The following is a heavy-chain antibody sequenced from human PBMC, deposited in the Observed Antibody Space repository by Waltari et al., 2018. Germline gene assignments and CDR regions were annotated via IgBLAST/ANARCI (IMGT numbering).Heavy chain of an antibody. CDR2: INSDGSTI. Sequence: EVQLEESGGGLVQPGGSLRLSCAASGFTFSSYWLHWVRQVPGKGLGWVSRINSDGSTISYADSGKGRFTIARDNAKNTLYLQMNSLSAEDTAVYYCASAYYDILDWGLGTLVTVSS. CDR1: GFTFSSYW. J-gene: IGHJ4*02. D-gene: IGHD3-9*01. CDR3: ASAYYDILD. V-gene: IGHV3-74*01.